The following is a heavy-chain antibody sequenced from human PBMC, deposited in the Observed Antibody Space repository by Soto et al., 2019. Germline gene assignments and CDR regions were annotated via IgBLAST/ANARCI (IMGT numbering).Heavy chain of an antibody. CDR1: GYTFTSYG. J-gene: IGHJ6*02. Sequence: ASGKVSCKASGYTFTSYGISWVRQVPGQGLEWMGWISAYNGNTNYAQKLQGRVTMTTDTSTSTAHMELRSLRSDDTAVYYCARESASLAYYDFWSGYYPNYYYYGMDVWGQGPTVTAPS. CDR2: ISAYNGNT. V-gene: IGHV1-18*04. CDR3: ARESASLAYYDFWSGYYPNYYYYGMDV. D-gene: IGHD3-3*01.